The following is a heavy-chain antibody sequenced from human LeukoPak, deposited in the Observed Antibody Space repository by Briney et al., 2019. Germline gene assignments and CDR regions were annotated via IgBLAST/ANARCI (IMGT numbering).Heavy chain of an antibody. Sequence: SETLVLTCTVSGGSISNYYWSWIRRSPGRGLEWIGYISDTGNTNYNPSLRSRVTISKDTSNNQFSLKLSAVTAADTAVYYCARVPPPRAHRAF. J-gene: IGHJ3*01. CDR2: ISDTGNT. V-gene: IGHV4-59*01. CDR3: ARVPPPRAHRAF. CDR1: GGSISNYY.